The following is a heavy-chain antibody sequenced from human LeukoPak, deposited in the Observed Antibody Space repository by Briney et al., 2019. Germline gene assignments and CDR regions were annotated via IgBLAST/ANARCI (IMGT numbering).Heavy chain of an antibody. Sequence: ASVKVSCKASGGTFSSYAISWVRQAPGQGLEWMGWISAYNGNTNYAQKLQGRVTMTTDTSTSTAYMELRSLRSDDTAVYYCARDGYDYVWGSYDWFDPWGQGTLVTVSS. D-gene: IGHD3-16*01. J-gene: IGHJ5*02. CDR1: GGTFSSYA. V-gene: IGHV1-18*01. CDR3: ARDGYDYVWGSYDWFDP. CDR2: ISAYNGNT.